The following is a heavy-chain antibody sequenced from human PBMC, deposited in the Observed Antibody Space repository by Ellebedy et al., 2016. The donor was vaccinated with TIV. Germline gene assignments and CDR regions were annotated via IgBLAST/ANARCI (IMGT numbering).Heavy chain of an antibody. Sequence: AASVKVSCKASGYTFTSYAMHWVRQAPGQRLEWMSWINAGNGNTKYSQKFQGRVTITRDTSASTAYMELSSLRSEDTAVYNCARTAPPPHFDWLSGTGDYFDYWGQGTLVTVSS. J-gene: IGHJ4*02. V-gene: IGHV1-3*01. D-gene: IGHD3-9*01. CDR1: GYTFTSYA. CDR2: INAGNGNT. CDR3: ARTAPPPHFDWLSGTGDYFDY.